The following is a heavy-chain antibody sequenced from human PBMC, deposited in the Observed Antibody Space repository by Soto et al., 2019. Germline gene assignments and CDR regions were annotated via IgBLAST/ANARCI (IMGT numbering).Heavy chain of an antibody. J-gene: IGHJ5*02. V-gene: IGHV3-7*04. CDR2: IKQDGSEK. D-gene: IGHD3-10*01. Sequence: EVPLVESGGGKVQPGGSLRLSCAASGFTFSDYWMAWVRQAPGKGLEWVANIKQDGSEKDYVDSVKGRFTISRDNGKNSLYLQMNSLRVEDTAVYYCTRNRGYGSRSYPFDPWGQGTLVTVSS. CDR1: GFTFSDYW. CDR3: TRNRGYGSRSYPFDP.